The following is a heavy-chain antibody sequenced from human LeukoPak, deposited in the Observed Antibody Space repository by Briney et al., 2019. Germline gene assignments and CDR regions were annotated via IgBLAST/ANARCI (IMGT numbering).Heavy chain of an antibody. V-gene: IGHV5-51*01. CDR1: GYIFTSYW. J-gene: IGHJ5*02. D-gene: IGHD2-15*01. CDR2: IYPGDSDT. Sequence: PGESLKISCKGSGYIFTSYWIGWVRQVPGKGLEWMGIIYPGDSDTRYSPSFQGQVTISADKSINTAYLQWSSLKASDTAIYYCARLDCSGGRCHGVDPWGQGTLVTVSS. CDR3: ARLDCSGGRCHGVDP.